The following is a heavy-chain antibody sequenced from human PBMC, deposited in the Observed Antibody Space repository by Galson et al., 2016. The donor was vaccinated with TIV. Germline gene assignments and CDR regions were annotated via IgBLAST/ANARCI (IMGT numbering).Heavy chain of an antibody. J-gene: IGHJ4*02. CDR2: INPNSGAT. Sequence: QSGAEVKKPGESLRTSCKASGYTFIAYYIHWVRQAPGHGLEWMGRINPNSGATNSAQKFQGRVTMTSDTSINTAYMELTTLTSDDTAIYYCAQAVYYDSTAYYFRYWGQGALVTVSS. V-gene: IGHV1-2*06. CDR1: GYTFIAYY. CDR3: AQAVYYDSTAYYFRY. D-gene: IGHD3-22*01.